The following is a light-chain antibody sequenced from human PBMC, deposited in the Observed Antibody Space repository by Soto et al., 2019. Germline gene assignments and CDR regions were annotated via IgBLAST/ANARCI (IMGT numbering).Light chain of an antibody. V-gene: IGLV2-14*01. CDR2: DVI. J-gene: IGLJ1*01. CDR3: SSYTSNIPYV. CDR1: SSDVGGFNF. Sequence: QSVLTQPASVSGSPGQSITISCTGTSSDVGGFNFVSWYQQHPGKAPKLMIYDVINRPSGVSNRFSGSKSGNTASLTISGLQAEDEADYYCSSYTSNIPYVFGTGTKVTVL.